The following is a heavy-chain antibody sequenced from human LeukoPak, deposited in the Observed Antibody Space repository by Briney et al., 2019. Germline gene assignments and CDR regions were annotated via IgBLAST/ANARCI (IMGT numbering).Heavy chain of an antibody. D-gene: IGHD3-3*01. CDR2: IYHSGST. CDR3: ARLSFLGVAHPSY. Sequence: PSETLSLTCAVSGYSISSGYYWGWIRQPPGKGLEWIGSIYHSGSTYYNPSLKSRVTISVDTSKNQFPLKLSSVTAADTAVYYCARLSFLGVAHPSYWGQGTLVTVSS. V-gene: IGHV4-38-2*01. CDR1: GYSISSGYY. J-gene: IGHJ4*02.